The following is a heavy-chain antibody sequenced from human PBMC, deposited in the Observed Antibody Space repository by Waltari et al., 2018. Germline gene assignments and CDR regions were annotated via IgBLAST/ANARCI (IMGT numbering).Heavy chain of an antibody. J-gene: IGHJ6*02. Sequence: QVQLQESGPGLVKPSGTLSLTCAVSAGSISSSNWWTWVRQPPGKGLEWIGEIDHNGNTNYNPSLKSRVTISVDKSKNEFSLRLRSVTAADTAGYYCARVILGATDDYSYAMDVWGQGITVTVSS. D-gene: IGHD1-26*01. V-gene: IGHV4-4*02. CDR3: ARVILGATDDYSYAMDV. CDR1: AGSISSSNW. CDR2: IDHNGNT.